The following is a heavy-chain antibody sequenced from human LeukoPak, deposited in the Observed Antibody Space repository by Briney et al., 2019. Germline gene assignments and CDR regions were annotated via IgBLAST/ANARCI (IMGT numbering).Heavy chain of an antibody. CDR3: AKDEEYCGGDCYTNDAFDI. CDR2: ISGSGGST. V-gene: IGHV3-23*01. Sequence: PGGSLRPSCAASGFTFSSYAMSWVRQAPGKGLEWVSAISGSGGSTYYADSVKGRFTISRDNSKNTLYLQMNSLRAEDTAVYYCAKDEEYCGGDCYTNDAFDIWGQGTMVTVSS. CDR1: GFTFSSYA. D-gene: IGHD2-21*02. J-gene: IGHJ3*02.